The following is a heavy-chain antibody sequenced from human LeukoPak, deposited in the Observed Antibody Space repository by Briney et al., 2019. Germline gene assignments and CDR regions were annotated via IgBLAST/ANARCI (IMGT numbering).Heavy chain of an antibody. D-gene: IGHD4-23*01. CDR1: SGSISSYY. CDR3: ASHVVTTWGDYFDY. Sequence: PSEPLSLPCTVSSGSISSYYWIWIRQPPGKGLEWIGYIYYSGSTNYNPSLKSRVTISVDTSKNHFSLNLSSVTAADTAVYYCASHVVTTWGDYFDYWGQGSLVTVSS. J-gene: IGHJ4*02. V-gene: IGHV4-59*08. CDR2: IYYSGST.